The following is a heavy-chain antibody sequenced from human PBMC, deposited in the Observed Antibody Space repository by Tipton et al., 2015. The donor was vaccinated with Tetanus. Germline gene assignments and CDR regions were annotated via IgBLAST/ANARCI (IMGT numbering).Heavy chain of an antibody. CDR2: IYAPGIT. J-gene: IGHJ4*02. Sequence: TLSLSCTVSGGSLTSNYWTWIRQPAGKGLEWIGRIYAPGITNYNPSLKSRVSMSVDTSKNQFSLRLSSVTAADTAVYYCARVRRGATTDLDYWGQGTLVTVSS. D-gene: IGHD5-12*01. CDR3: ARVRRGATTDLDY. V-gene: IGHV4-4*07. CDR1: GGSLTSNY.